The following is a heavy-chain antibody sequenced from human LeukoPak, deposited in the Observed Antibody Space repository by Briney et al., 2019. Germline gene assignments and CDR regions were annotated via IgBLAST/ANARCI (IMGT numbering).Heavy chain of an antibody. CDR2: IIPIFGTA. J-gene: IGHJ2*01. CDR3: ASHNHYCSSTSCRNVFYWYFDL. V-gene: IGHV1-69*13. D-gene: IGHD2-2*01. CDR1: GGTFSSYA. Sequence: ASVKVSCKASGGTFSSYAISWVRQAPRQGLEWMGGIIPIFGTANYAQKFQGRVTITADESTSTAYMELSSLRSEDTAVYYCASHNHYCSSTSCRNVFYWYFDLWGRGTLVTVSS.